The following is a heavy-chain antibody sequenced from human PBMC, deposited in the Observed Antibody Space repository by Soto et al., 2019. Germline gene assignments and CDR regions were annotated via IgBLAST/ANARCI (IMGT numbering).Heavy chain of an antibody. CDR1: GGSFSGYY. CDR3: ARGAHSRFDAFDI. J-gene: IGHJ3*02. Sequence: PSETLSLTCAVYGGSFSGYYWSWIRQPPGKGLEWIGEINHSGSTNYNPSLKSRVTISVDTSKNQFSLKLSSVTAADTAVYYCARGAHSRFDAFDIWGQGTMVTVSS. V-gene: IGHV4-34*01. D-gene: IGHD2-21*01. CDR2: INHSGST.